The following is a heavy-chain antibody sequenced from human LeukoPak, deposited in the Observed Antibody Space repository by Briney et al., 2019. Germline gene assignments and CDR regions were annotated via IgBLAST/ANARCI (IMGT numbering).Heavy chain of an antibody. CDR3: ARDYYGSGIE. J-gene: IGHJ4*02. V-gene: IGHV3-9*01. CDR2: ISWNSGSI. D-gene: IGHD3-10*01. Sequence: GGSLRLSCAASGFTFDDYAMPWVRQAPGKGLEWVSGISWNSGSIGYADSVKGRFTISRDNAKNTLYLQMNSLRAEDTAVYYCARDYYGSGIEWGQGTLVAVSS. CDR1: GFTFDDYA.